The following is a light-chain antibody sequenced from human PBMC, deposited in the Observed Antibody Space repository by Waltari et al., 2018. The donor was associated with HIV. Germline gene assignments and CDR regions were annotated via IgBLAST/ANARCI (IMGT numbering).Light chain of an antibody. Sequence: QSVLTQLPSASGTPGQRVTISCSGSRSNVGSGVVSWYQQRQGTAPKLLIYNDNDRPSGVPDRFSGSKSGTSASLVISGLQSVDDGDYYCATWDNSLHGYVFGSGTKVTVL. J-gene: IGLJ1*01. CDR1: RSNVGSGV. V-gene: IGLV1-44*01. CDR2: NDN. CDR3: ATWDNSLHGYV.